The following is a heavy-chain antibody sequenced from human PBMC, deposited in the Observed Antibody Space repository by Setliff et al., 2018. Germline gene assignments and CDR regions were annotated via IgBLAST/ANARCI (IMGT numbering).Heavy chain of an antibody. Sequence: LRLSCAASGFTFSSFAMSWVRQAPGKRLEWVSIINVGGTNTYYRDSVKGRFTISRDNSKSTLYLQMNSLRAEDTAVYYCAKDKDVRVDYFDYWGPGTLVTVSS. CDR1: GFTFSSFA. CDR3: AKDKDVRVDYFDY. D-gene: IGHD3-10*01. J-gene: IGHJ4*02. CDR2: INVGGTNT. V-gene: IGHV3-23*01.